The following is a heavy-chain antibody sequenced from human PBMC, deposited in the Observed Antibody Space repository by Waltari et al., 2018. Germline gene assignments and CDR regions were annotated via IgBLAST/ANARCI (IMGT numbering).Heavy chain of an antibody. Sequence: EVQFVVSGGNLVQPGGSLRLPCPVCGLRFNIYEMNWGRQARGKGLEWVSYIDSSGKKIYYADFLKGRFTISRDNAKNSLYLQMNSLRVEDTAVYFCAAGGSFDYWGQGTLVTVSS. CDR1: GLRFNIYE. J-gene: IGHJ4*02. D-gene: IGHD3-10*01. CDR2: IDSSGKKI. V-gene: IGHV3-48*03. CDR3: AAGGSFDY.